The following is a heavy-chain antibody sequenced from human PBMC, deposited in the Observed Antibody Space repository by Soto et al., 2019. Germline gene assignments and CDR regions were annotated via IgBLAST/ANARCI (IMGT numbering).Heavy chain of an antibody. CDR2: ISGSGGST. V-gene: IGHV3-23*01. D-gene: IGHD5-18*01. CDR3: SCLAGYSYLPRPSYYYYGMDV. Sequence: GSLRLSCAASGFTFSSYAMSWVRQAPGEGLEWVSAISGSGGSTYYADSVKGRFTISRDNSKNTLYLQMNSLRAEDTAVYYCSCLAGYSYLPRPSYYYYGMDVWGQGTTVTVSS. J-gene: IGHJ6*02. CDR1: GFTFSSYA.